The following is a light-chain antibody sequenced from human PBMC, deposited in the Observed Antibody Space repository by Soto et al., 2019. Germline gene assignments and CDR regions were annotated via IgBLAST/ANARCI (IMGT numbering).Light chain of an antibody. V-gene: IGLV4-69*01. J-gene: IGLJ2*01. CDR2: LNSDGSH. CDR3: QTWGSGIVV. CDR1: SRHKSYT. Sequence: QLVLTQSPSASASLGASVKLTCTLSSRHKSYTIAWHQQQPEKGPRYLMRLNSDGSHNKGDGIPDRFSGSSSGAERYLTISSLQSEDEADYYCQTWGSGIVVFGGGTKLTVL.